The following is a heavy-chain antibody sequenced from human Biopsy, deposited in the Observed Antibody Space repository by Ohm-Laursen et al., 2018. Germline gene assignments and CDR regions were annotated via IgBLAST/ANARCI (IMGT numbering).Heavy chain of an antibody. CDR3: AKDRYNYTAIGGFSMDV. Sequence: SLRLSCAASGFTFNNYGMQWVRQAPGKGLEWVAFIFYDGSNTYYADSVKGRFTISRDNSRDTLYLQMSSLRAEDTAVYYCAKDRYNYTAIGGFSMDVWGQGTTVTVSS. J-gene: IGHJ6*02. V-gene: IGHV3-30*18. CDR2: IFYDGSNT. D-gene: IGHD5-18*01. CDR1: GFTFNNYG.